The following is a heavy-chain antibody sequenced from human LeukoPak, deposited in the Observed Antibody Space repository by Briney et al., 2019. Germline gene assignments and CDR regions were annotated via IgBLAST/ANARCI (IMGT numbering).Heavy chain of an antibody. D-gene: IGHD6-13*01. CDR2: INHSGST. CDR3: ARDLAAAGSYAFDI. J-gene: IGHJ3*02. CDR1: GGSFSGYY. Sequence: PSETLSLTCAVYGGSFSGYYWSWIRQPPGKGLEWIGEINHSGSTNYNPSLKSRVTISVDRSKNQFSLKLSSVTAADTAVYYCARDLAAAGSYAFDIWGQGTMVTVSS. V-gene: IGHV4-34*01.